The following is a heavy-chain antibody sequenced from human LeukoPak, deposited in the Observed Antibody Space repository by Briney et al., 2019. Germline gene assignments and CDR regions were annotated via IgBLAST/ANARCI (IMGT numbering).Heavy chain of an antibody. J-gene: IGHJ3*02. V-gene: IGHV1-2*02. CDR3: ARVGSYQSLDAFDI. CDR2: INPNSGGT. CDR1: GYTFTGYY. Sequence: ASVKVTCKASGYTFTGYYMHWVRQAPGQGLEWMGWINPNSGGTNYAQKFQGRVTMTRDTSISTAYMELSRLRSDDTAVYYCARVGSYQSLDAFDIWGQGTMVTVSS. D-gene: IGHD1-26*01.